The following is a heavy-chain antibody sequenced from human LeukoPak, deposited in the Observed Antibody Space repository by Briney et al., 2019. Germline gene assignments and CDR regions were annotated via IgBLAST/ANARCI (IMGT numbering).Heavy chain of an antibody. D-gene: IGHD1-26*01. CDR2: ISSSGSTI. V-gene: IGHV3-11*04. CDR1: GFTFSDYY. Sequence: KTGGSLRLSCAASGFTFSDYYMSWIRQAPGKGLEWVSYISSSGSTIYYADSVKGRFTISRDNAKNSLYLQMNSLRAEDTAVYYCARAIVGATSWFDHWGQGTLVTVSS. CDR3: ARAIVGATSWFDH. J-gene: IGHJ5*02.